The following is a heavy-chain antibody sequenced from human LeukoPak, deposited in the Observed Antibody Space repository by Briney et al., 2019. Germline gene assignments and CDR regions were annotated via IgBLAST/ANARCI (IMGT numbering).Heavy chain of an antibody. Sequence: GGSLRLSCAASGFTFSSYAMSWVRQAPGKGLEWVSAISGSGGSTYYADSVKGRFTISRDNSKNTLYLQMNSLRAEDTAVYYCAKDRRYYDTGGYFDLRGRGTLVTVSS. CDR3: AKDRRYYDTGGYFDL. CDR2: ISGSGGST. CDR1: GFTFSSYA. V-gene: IGHV3-23*01. D-gene: IGHD3-22*01. J-gene: IGHJ2*01.